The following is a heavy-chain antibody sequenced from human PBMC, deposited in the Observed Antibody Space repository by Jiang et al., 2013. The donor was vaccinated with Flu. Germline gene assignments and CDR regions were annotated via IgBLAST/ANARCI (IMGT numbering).Heavy chain of an antibody. CDR3: AKDRSDTPWWELPIDY. D-gene: IGHD1-26*01. CDR1: TFSSYA. J-gene: IGHJ4*02. Sequence: TFSSYAMSWVRQAPGKGLEWVSAISGSGGSTYYADSVKGRFTISRDNSKNTLYLQMNSLRAEDTAVYYCAKDRSDTPWWELPIDYWGQGTLVTVSS. CDR2: ISGSGGST. V-gene: IGHV3-23*01.